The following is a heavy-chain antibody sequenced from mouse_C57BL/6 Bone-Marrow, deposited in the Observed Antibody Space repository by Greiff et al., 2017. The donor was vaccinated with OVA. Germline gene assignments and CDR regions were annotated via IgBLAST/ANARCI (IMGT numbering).Heavy chain of an antibody. CDR3: ARHYYSNYEYFDV. J-gene: IGHJ1*03. V-gene: IGHV4-1*01. D-gene: IGHD2-5*01. Sequence: EASGIDFSRYWMSWVRRAPGKGLEWIGEINPDSSTINYAPSLKDKFIISRDNAKNTLYLQMSKVRSEDTALYYCARHYYSNYEYFDVWGTGTTVTVSS. CDR1: GIDFSRYW. CDR2: INPDSSTI.